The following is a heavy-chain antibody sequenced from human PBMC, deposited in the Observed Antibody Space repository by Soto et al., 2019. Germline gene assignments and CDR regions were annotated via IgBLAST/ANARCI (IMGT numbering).Heavy chain of an antibody. CDR3: AHRRSTYYYDSTFDP. V-gene: IGHV2-5*02. CDR2: IYWDDDK. CDR1: GFSLSTSGVG. D-gene: IGHD3-22*01. Sequence: QITLKESGPTLVKPTQTLTLTCTFPGFSLSTSGVGVGWIRQPPGKTLEWLALIYWDDDKRYSPSLKSSLTIAKDPPKNQVVLTMTNMDPVDTATYYCAHRRSTYYYDSTFDPWGEGTLVTVSS. J-gene: IGHJ5*02.